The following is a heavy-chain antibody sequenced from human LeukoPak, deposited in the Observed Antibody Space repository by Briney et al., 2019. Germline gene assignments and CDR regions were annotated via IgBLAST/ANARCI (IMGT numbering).Heavy chain of an antibody. CDR1: GGSIRSGDYY. J-gene: IGHJ4*02. Sequence: SRTLSLTCTVSGGSIRSGDYYWSWIRQPPGKGLEWIGYIYYSGSTYYNPSLKSRVTISVDTPKNQFSLRLSSVTPADTAVYFCARYYASQYYFDYWGQGTLVTVSS. D-gene: IGHD3-16*01. CDR3: ARYYASQYYFDY. CDR2: IYYSGST. V-gene: IGHV4-30-4*08.